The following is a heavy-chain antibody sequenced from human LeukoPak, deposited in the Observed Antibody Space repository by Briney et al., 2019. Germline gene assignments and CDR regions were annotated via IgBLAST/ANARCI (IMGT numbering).Heavy chain of an antibody. V-gene: IGHV3-74*01. D-gene: IGHD6-19*01. Sequence: GGSLRLSCAASGFTFSDYYMSWVRQAPGKGLVWVSHINRDGSTTYYADSVKGRFTISRDNAKNTLYLQMNSLRAEDTAVYYCAMDAAVKDSWGQGTLVTVSS. CDR1: GFTFSDYY. CDR2: INRDGSTT. J-gene: IGHJ4*02. CDR3: AMDAAVKDS.